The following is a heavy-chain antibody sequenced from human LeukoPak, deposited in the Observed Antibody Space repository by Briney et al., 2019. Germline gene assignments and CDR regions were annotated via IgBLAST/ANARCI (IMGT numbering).Heavy chain of an antibody. V-gene: IGHV3-48*01. CDR1: GLTFSSYS. CDR2: ISSSSSTI. Sequence: GGSLRLSCAASGLTFSSYSMNWVRQAPGKGLEWVSYISSSSSTIYYADSVKGRFTISRDNAKNSLYLQMNSLRAEDTAVYYCAREPTTVIASFDYWGQGTLVTVSS. D-gene: IGHD4-17*01. J-gene: IGHJ4*02. CDR3: AREPTTVIASFDY.